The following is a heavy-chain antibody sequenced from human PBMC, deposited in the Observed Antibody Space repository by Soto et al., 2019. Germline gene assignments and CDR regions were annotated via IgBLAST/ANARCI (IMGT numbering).Heavy chain of an antibody. Sequence: PGGSLRLSCAASGFSFRSYAMHWVRQAPGKGLEWVAVIWYDGVNKYLADSVKGRLTLSRDNSRNTLSLEINNLRPEDTAVYYCGKDTLDCSGGDCPLYYYYGMDVWGQGTTVTVSS. CDR3: GKDTLDCSGGDCPLYYYYGMDV. CDR2: IWYDGVNK. V-gene: IGHV3-30*02. J-gene: IGHJ6*02. D-gene: IGHD2-15*01. CDR1: GFSFRSYA.